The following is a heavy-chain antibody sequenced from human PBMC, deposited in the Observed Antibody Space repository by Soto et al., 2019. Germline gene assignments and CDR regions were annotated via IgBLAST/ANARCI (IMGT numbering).Heavy chain of an antibody. CDR3: ATDGPSTAVAGDYPDH. CDR1: GFTFSTYG. CDR2: IWYDGTNK. J-gene: IGHJ4*02. D-gene: IGHD6-19*01. V-gene: IGHV3-33*01. Sequence: PGGSLRLSCAASGFTFSTYGMHWVRQAPGKGLEWLAIIWYDGTNKFYADSVKGRFTVSRDNYKNTLYLQIDGLRAEDTAVYYWATDGPSTAVAGDYPDHWGQGTLVTVSS.